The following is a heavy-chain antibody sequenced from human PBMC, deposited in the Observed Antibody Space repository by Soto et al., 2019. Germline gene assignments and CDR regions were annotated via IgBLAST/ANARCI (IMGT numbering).Heavy chain of an antibody. J-gene: IGHJ5*02. CDR2: IIPIFGTA. D-gene: IGHD6-13*01. V-gene: IGHV1-69*13. CDR1: GGTFSSYA. CDR3: ARVYIAAPLFFDWFAP. Sequence: SSVKVSCKPPGGTFSSYAISWVRQAPGQGLEWMGGIIPIFGTANYAQKFQGRVTITADESTSTAYMELSSLRSEDTAVYYCARVYIAAPLFFDWFAPWVQGTLVTVSS.